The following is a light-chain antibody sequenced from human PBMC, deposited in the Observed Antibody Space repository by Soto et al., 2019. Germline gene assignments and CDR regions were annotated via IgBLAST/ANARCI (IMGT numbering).Light chain of an antibody. Sequence: EIVLTQSPATLSLSPGERATLSCRASQSVTNYLAWYQQNPGQAPRLPIYGASNRATGIPARFSGSGSGTDFTLTISSLEPEDFAVYYCQQRSNWPSGTFGQGTKVEIK. CDR1: QSVTNY. CDR3: QQRSNWPSGT. J-gene: IGKJ1*01. CDR2: GAS. V-gene: IGKV3-11*01.